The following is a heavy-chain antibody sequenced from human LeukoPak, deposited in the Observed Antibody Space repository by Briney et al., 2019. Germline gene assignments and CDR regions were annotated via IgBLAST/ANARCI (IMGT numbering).Heavy chain of an antibody. Sequence: PSETLSLTCTVSGGSISSYYWSWIRQPPGKGLEWIGYIYYSGSTNYNPPLKSRVTISVDTSKNQFSLKLSSVTAADTAVYYCAREGYSSSWYWFDPWGQGTLVTVSS. CDR2: IYYSGST. V-gene: IGHV4-59*01. CDR1: GGSISSYY. J-gene: IGHJ5*02. D-gene: IGHD6-13*01. CDR3: AREGYSSSWYWFDP.